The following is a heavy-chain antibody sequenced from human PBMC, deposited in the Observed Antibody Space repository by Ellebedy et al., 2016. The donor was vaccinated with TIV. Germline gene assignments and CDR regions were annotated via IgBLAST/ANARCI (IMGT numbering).Heavy chain of an antibody. CDR2: INHSGST. D-gene: IGHD3-10*01. V-gene: IGHV4-34*01. CDR3: ARGREGISDGDIDY. Sequence: SETLSLTCAVYGGSFSGYYWSWIRQPPGKGLEWIGEINHSGSTNYNPSLKSRVTISVDTSKNQFSLKLSSVTAADTAVYYCARGREGISDGDIDYWGQGTLVTVSS. CDR1: GGSFSGYY. J-gene: IGHJ4*02.